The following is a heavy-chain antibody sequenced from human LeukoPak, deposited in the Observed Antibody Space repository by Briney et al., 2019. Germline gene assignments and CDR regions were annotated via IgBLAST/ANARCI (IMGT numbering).Heavy chain of an antibody. V-gene: IGHV4-4*02. CDR3: AREGGPYRPLDY. J-gene: IGHJ4*02. CDR1: GGSITNTNY. Sequence: SETLSLTCGVSGGSITNTNYWTWVRQPPGKGLEWIGEVDLQGSTNYNPSLMGRVAIAVDTSENHISLQLTSVTAADTAVYYCAREGGPYRPLDYSGQGTLVTVSS. CDR2: VDLQGST.